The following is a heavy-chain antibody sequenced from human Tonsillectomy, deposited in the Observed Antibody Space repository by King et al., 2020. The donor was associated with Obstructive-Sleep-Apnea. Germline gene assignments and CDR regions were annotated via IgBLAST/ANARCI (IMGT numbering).Heavy chain of an antibody. V-gene: IGHV4-59*01. Sequence: QLQESGPGLVKPSETLSLTCTVSGGSISSYYWSWLRQPPGKGLEWIGYIYYSGSTNYNPSLKSRVTISVDTSKNQFSLKLSSVTAADTAVYYCARDKRGSGSFYNEGFDYWGQGTLVTVSS. CDR1: GGSISSYY. CDR3: ARDKRGSGSFYNEGFDY. J-gene: IGHJ4*02. CDR2: IYYSGST. D-gene: IGHD3-10*01.